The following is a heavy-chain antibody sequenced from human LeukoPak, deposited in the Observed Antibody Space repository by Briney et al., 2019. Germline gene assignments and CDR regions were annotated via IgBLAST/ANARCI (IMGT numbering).Heavy chain of an antibody. D-gene: IGHD3-10*01. V-gene: IGHV4-4*07. CDR2: IYTSGST. CDR3: ARDTYYYGSGSCYRVFDY. J-gene: IGHJ4*02. CDR1: GGSISSYY. Sequence: SETLSLTCTVSGGSISSYYWSWIRQPAGKGLEWIGRIYTSGSTNYNPSLKSRVTMSVDTSKNQFSLKLSSVTAADTAVYYCARDTYYYGSGSCYRVFDYWGQGTLVTVSS.